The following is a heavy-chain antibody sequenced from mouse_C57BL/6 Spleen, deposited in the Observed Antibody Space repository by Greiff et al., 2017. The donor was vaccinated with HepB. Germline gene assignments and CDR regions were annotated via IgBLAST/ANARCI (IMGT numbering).Heavy chain of an antibody. CDR2: IYPRSGNT. CDR1: GYTFTSYG. Sequence: VQLQQSGAELARPGASVKLSCKASGYTFTSYGISWVKQRTGQGLEWIGEIYPRSGNTYYNEKFKGKATLTADKSSSTAYMELLSLSSEDSAVYFCARRGHDGYYSFAYWGQGTLVTVSA. D-gene: IGHD2-3*01. J-gene: IGHJ3*01. V-gene: IGHV1-81*01. CDR3: ARRGHDGYYSFAY.